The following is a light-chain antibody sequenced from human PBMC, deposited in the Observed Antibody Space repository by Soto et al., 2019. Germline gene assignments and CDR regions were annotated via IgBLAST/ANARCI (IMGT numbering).Light chain of an antibody. CDR1: QSISSW. J-gene: IGKJ1*01. CDR2: DAS. Sequence: PSSLSASVGNGVTITCRASQSISSWLAWYQQMPGKAPKLLIYDASSLHSGVPSRFSGSGSGTEFTLTISSLQPEDFATYYRQQANSYPWTFGQGTKVDIK. CDR3: QQANSYPWT. V-gene: IGKV1-5*01.